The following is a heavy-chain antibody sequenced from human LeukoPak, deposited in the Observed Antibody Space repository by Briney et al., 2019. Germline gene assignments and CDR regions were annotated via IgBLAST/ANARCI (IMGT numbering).Heavy chain of an antibody. CDR3: ARVRRWLQFTAFDI. J-gene: IGHJ3*02. V-gene: IGHV3-48*01. Sequence: PGGSLRLSCAASGFTFSSYSMNWVRQAPGKGLEWVSYISSSSSTIYYADSVKGRFTISRDNAKNSLYLQMNSLRAEDTAVYYCARVRRWLQFTAFDIWGQGTMVTVSS. D-gene: IGHD5-24*01. CDR1: GFTFSSYS. CDR2: ISSSSSTI.